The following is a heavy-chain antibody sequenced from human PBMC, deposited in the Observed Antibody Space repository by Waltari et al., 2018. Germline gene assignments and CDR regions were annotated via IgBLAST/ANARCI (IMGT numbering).Heavy chain of an antibody. CDR1: GFTFSSYS. J-gene: IGHJ3*02. CDR2: ISSSSSYI. V-gene: IGHV3-21*01. Sequence: GGSLRLSCAASGFTFSSYSMNWVRQAPGKGLEWVSSISSSSSYIYYADSVKGRFTISRDNAKNSLYLQMNSLRAEDTAVYYCARDQQEYCSGGSCYSYSLWVAFDIWGQGTMVTVSS. D-gene: IGHD2-15*01. CDR3: ARDQQEYCSGGSCYSYSLWVAFDI.